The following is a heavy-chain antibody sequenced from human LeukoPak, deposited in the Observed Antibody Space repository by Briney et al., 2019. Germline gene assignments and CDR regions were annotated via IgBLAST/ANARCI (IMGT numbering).Heavy chain of an antibody. CDR1: GGSISSYY. J-gene: IGHJ6*03. CDR3: ARYCSGGTCYGNYYMDV. CDR2: INHSGST. Sequence: ASETLSLTCTVSGGSISSYYWSWIRQPPGKGLEWIGEINHSGSTNYNPSLKSRVTISVDTSKNQFSLKLSSVTAADTAVYYCARYCSGGTCYGNYYMDVWGKGTTVTVSS. D-gene: IGHD2-15*01. V-gene: IGHV4-34*01.